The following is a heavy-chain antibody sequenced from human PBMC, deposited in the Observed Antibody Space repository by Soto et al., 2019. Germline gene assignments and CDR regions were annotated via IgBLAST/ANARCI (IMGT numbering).Heavy chain of an antibody. CDR2: ISSSGSTI. D-gene: IGHD3-3*01. Sequence: QVQLVESGGGLVKPGGSLRLSCAASGFTFSDYYMSWIRQAPGKGLEWVSYISSSGSTIYYADSVKGRFTISRDNAKNSLYLQMNSLRAEDTAVYYCARHGSTEWLSLEVTPMVNYYYYMDVWGKGTTVTVSS. CDR1: GFTFSDYY. CDR3: ARHGSTEWLSLEVTPMVNYYYYMDV. V-gene: IGHV3-11*01. J-gene: IGHJ6*03.